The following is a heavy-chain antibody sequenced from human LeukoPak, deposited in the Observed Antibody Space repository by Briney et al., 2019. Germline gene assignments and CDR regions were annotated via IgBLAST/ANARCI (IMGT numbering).Heavy chain of an antibody. CDR2: IWHDGSHK. CDR3: AKETVDSSGWYLYYYYYGMDV. V-gene: IGHV3-33*06. CDR1: GFTFSTYG. Sequence: GGSLRLSCAASGFTFSTYGMHWVRQAPGKGLEWVTVIWHDGSHKDYADSVKGRFTISRDNSKNTLYLQMNSLRAEDTAVYYCAKETVDSSGWYLYYYYYGMDVWGQGTTVTVSS. D-gene: IGHD6-19*01. J-gene: IGHJ6*02.